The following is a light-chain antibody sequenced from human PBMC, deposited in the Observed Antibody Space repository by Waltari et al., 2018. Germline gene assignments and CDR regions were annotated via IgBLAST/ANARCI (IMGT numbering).Light chain of an antibody. CDR2: QDN. J-gene: IGLJ2*01. CDR3: QAWDDTVV. Sequence: YDLTQPPSVSVSPGQTASISSSGEGLGNRFAYWYQQKQGQSPVLVIYQDNRRPSGIPARFSGSNSGNTATLTISGTQPMDEADYYCQAWDDTVVFGGGTELTVL. V-gene: IGLV3-1*01. CDR1: GLGNRF.